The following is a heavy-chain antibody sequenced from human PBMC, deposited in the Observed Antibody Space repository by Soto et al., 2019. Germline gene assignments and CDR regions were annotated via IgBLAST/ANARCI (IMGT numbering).Heavy chain of an antibody. V-gene: IGHV4-61*01. CDR3: ARVPAPLYCSGGGCSLGRYAFDI. D-gene: IGHD2-15*01. CDR2: INYSGVT. Sequence: PSETLSLTCSVSGGSVSSGYYSLNCIGQPPWNGLELIGYINYSGVTHYNPSLKSRVTISVDTSKNQFSLKLSSVTAADTAVYYCARVPAPLYCSGGGCSLGRYAFDIWGQGTMVTVSS. J-gene: IGHJ3*02. CDR1: GGSVSSGYYS.